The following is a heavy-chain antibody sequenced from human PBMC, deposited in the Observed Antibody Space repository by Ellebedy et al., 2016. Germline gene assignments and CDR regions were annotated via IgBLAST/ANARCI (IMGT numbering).Heavy chain of an antibody. CDR3: AKRHVTAAGTGFDY. V-gene: IGHV3-23*01. Sequence: GESLKISXAASGFTFSSYAMSWVRQAPGKGLEWVSAISGSGGSTYYADSVKGRFTISRDNFKNTLYLQMNSLRAEDTAVYYCAKRHVTAAGTGFDYWGQGTLVTVSS. D-gene: IGHD6-13*01. CDR2: ISGSGGST. J-gene: IGHJ4*02. CDR1: GFTFSSYA.